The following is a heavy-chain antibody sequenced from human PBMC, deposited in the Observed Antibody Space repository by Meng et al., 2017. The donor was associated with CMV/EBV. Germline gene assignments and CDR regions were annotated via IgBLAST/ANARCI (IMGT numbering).Heavy chain of an antibody. J-gene: IGHJ6*02. CDR1: GFTVSSNY. CDR3: ARVSYDFWSAVRGYYYYGMDV. V-gene: IGHV3-53*01. CDR2: IYSGGST. D-gene: IGHD3-3*01. Sequence: GESLKISCAASGFTVSSNYMSWVRQATGKGLEWVSVIYSGGSTYYADSVKGRFTISRDNSKNTLYLQMNSLRAEDTAVYYCARVSYDFWSAVRGYYYYGMDVWGQGTTVTVSS.